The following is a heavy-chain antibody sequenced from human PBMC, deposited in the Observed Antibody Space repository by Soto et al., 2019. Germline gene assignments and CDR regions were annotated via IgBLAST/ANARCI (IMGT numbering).Heavy chain of an antibody. CDR1: GGTFSSYA. D-gene: IGHD6-13*01. CDR3: AIDPNLSISSWYYYYYGMDV. CDR2: IIPIFGTA. V-gene: IGHV1-69*13. Sequence: RASVKVSCKASGGTFSSYAISWVRQAPGQGLEWMGGIIPIFGTANYAQKFQGRVTITADESTSTAYMELSSLRSEDTAVYYCAIDPNLSISSWYYYYYGMDVWGQGTTVTVSS. J-gene: IGHJ6*02.